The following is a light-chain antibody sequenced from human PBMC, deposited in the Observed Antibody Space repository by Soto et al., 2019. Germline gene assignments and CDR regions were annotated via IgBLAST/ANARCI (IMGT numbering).Light chain of an antibody. J-gene: IGKJ1*01. V-gene: IGKV3D-15*01. Sequence: EIVLTQSPDTLAVSPGEVATLSCWASQSVTSNLAWYQQKRGQAPRLLIYAASTRATGVPARFSGSGSGTDFTLTISSLQPEDFATYYCQQSYRTWTFGQGTKVDIK. CDR1: QSVTSN. CDR2: AAS. CDR3: QQSYRTWT.